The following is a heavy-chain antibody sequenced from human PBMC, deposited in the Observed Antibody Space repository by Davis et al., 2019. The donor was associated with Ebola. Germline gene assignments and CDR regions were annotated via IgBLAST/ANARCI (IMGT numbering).Heavy chain of an antibody. CDR2: ISGSGGST. J-gene: IGHJ6*03. CDR3: AKERGITGTLYYYYYMDV. Sequence: GESLKISCAASGITFSSYTMNWVRQAPGKGLEWVSAISGSGGSTYYADSVKGRFTISRDNSKNTLYLQMNSLRAEDTAVYYCAKERGITGTLYYYYYMDVWGKGTTVTVSS. CDR1: GITFSSYT. D-gene: IGHD1-7*01. V-gene: IGHV3-23*01.